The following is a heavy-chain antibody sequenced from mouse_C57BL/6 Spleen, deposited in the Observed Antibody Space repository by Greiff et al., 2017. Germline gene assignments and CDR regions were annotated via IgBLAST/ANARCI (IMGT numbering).Heavy chain of an antibody. CDR1: GYAFSSSW. CDR3: ASWGTTVVEGY. V-gene: IGHV1-82*01. CDR2: IYPGDGDT. Sequence: QVQLQQSGPELVKPGASVKISCKASGYAFSSSWMNWVKQRPGKGLEWIGRIYPGDGDTNYNGKFKGKATLTADKSSSTAYMQLSSLTSEDSAVYVCASWGTTVVEGYWGQGTTLTVSS. D-gene: IGHD1-1*01. J-gene: IGHJ2*01.